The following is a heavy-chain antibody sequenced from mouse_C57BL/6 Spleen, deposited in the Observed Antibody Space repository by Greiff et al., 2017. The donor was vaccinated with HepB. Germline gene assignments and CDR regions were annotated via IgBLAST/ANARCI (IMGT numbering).Heavy chain of an antibody. V-gene: IGHV1-15*01. CDR2: IDPETGGT. D-gene: IGHD2-5*01. Sequence: VQLQQSGAELVRPGASVTLSCKASGYTFTDYEMHWVKQTPVHGLEWIGAIDPETGGTAYNQKFKGKAILTADKSSSTAYMELRSLTSEDSAVYYCTRKGSYYSNGVFAYWGQGTLVTVSA. CDR1: GYTFTDYE. CDR3: TRKGSYYSNGVFAY. J-gene: IGHJ3*01.